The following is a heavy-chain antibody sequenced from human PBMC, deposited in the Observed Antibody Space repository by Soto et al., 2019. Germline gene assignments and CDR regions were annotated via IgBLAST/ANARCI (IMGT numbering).Heavy chain of an antibody. Sequence: QVQLVQSGAAVKKPGASVKVSCKASGYTFTSYAMHWVRQAPGQRLEWMGWINAGNGNTKYSQKFQGRVTITRDTSVSTAYMELSSLRSEATAVYCCARARRSITICGVNNWFDPWGQGTLVTVSS. CDR3: ARARRSITICGVNNWFDP. CDR1: GYTFTSYA. J-gene: IGHJ5*02. V-gene: IGHV1-3*01. D-gene: IGHD3-3*01. CDR2: INAGNGNT.